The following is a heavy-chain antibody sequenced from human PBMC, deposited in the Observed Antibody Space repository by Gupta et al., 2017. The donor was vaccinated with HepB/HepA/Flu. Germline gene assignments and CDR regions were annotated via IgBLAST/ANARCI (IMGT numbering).Heavy chain of an antibody. CDR3: VRESRLGGIGIYGPGDRAFDI. D-gene: IGHD3-10*01. J-gene: IGHJ3*02. CDR2: IGTLSDT. Sequence: EVQLVESGGGLVQPGGSLRLSCAASGFTFSNYDMHWVRQTTGGGLEWVSSIGTLSDTFYPDSVKGRFTVSRENAKNSLYLQMNNLRVGDTAVYYCVRESRLGGIGIYGPGDRAFDIWGQGTMVTVSS. CDR1: GFTFSNYD. V-gene: IGHV3-13*01.